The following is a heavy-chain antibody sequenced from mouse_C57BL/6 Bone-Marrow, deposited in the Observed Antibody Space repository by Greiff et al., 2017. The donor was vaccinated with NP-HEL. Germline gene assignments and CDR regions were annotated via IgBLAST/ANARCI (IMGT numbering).Heavy chain of an antibody. CDR2: IDPENGDT. Sequence: VQLKQSGAELVRPGASVKLSCTASGFNITDDYMHWVKQRPEQGLEWIGWIDPENGDTEYASKFQGKATITADTSSNTAYLQLSSLTSEDTAVYYCTTADYDYNYYFDVWGKGTTVTVSS. CDR3: TTADYDYNYYFDV. CDR1: GFNITDDY. V-gene: IGHV14-4*01. D-gene: IGHD2-4*01. J-gene: IGHJ1*03.